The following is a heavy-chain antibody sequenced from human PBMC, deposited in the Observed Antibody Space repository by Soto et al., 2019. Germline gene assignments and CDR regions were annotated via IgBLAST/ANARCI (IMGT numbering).Heavy chain of an antibody. Sequence: GHCLKISSTTSAFRFTSHWIGCVRQKPGKGLEYMGIIHPVDSDARYAPSFEGQVTISAAKSISTAYLQWTSLRASVTAFYYCARQHPDDAFDVWGQGKGVSVS. CDR2: IHPVDSDA. CDR3: ARQHPDDAFDV. V-gene: IGHV5-51*01. J-gene: IGHJ3*01. CDR1: AFRFTSHW.